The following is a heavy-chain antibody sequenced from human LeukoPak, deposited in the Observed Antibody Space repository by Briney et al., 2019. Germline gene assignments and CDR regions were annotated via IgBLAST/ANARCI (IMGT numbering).Heavy chain of an antibody. CDR3: ARHKRDYYGSETMFDP. CDR2: IYYSGST. V-gene: IGHV4-59*08. CDR1: GGSISSYY. D-gene: IGHD3-10*01. J-gene: IGHJ5*02. Sequence: PSETLYLTCTVSGGSISSYYWSWIRQPPGKGLEWIGYIYYSGSTNYNPSLKSRVTISVDTSKNQFSLKLSSVTAADTAVYYCARHKRDYYGSETMFDPWGQGTLVTVSS.